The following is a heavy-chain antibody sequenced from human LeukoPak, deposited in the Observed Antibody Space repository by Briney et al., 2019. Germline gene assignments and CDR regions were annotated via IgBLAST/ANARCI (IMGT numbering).Heavy chain of an antibody. CDR2: ISGSGGST. D-gene: IGHD2-21*02. CDR3: AKDGEYCGGDCYSSYYYMDV. CDR1: GFTFSSYA. Sequence: PGGSLRLSCAASGFTFSSYAMSWVRQAPGKGLEWVSAISGSGGSTYYADSVKGRFTISRDNSKNTPCLQMNSLRAEDTAVYYCAKDGEYCGGDCYSSYYYMDVWGKGTTVTVSS. V-gene: IGHV3-23*01. J-gene: IGHJ6*03.